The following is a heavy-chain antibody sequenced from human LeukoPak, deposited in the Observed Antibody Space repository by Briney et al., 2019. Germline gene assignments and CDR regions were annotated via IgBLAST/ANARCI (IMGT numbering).Heavy chain of an antibody. CDR2: ISSSSSYI. V-gene: IGHV3-21*01. J-gene: IGHJ3*02. CDR3: AREPYSGYDSDAFDI. D-gene: IGHD5-12*01. CDR1: GFTFSSYS. Sequence: PGGSLRLSCAASGFTFSSYSMNWVRQAPGKGLEWVSSISSSSSYIYYADSVKGRFTISRDNAKNSLYLQMNSLRAEDTAVYYCAREPYSGYDSDAFDIWGQGTMVTVSS.